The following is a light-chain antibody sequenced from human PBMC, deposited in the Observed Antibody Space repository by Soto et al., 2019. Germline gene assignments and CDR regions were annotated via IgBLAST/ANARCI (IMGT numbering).Light chain of an antibody. CDR1: SSDIGDYKY. CDR3: SSYTDSSFVI. J-gene: IGLJ2*01. CDR2: DVS. V-gene: IGLV2-14*03. Sequence: QSALTQPASVSGSPGQSITISCTGTSSDIGDYKYVSWYKQHPGKAPKLMNYDVSNRPSGVSNRFSGSKSGNTASLTISGLQAEDEADYYCSSYTDSSFVIFGGGTKLTVL.